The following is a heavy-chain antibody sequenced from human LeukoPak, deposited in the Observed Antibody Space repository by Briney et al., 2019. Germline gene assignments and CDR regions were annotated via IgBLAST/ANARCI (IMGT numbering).Heavy chain of an antibody. CDR2: IYYSGST. CDR1: GGSISSYY. V-gene: IGHV4-59*01. Sequence: SETLSLTCTVWGGSISSYYWSWIRQPPGKRLEWIGYIYYSGSTKNNPSLKSRVTISLDTSKNQFSLKLSSVTAADTAVYYCARTYYDFWSGSYYSYMDVWGKGTTVTVSS. CDR3: ARTYYDFWSGSYYSYMDV. J-gene: IGHJ6*03. D-gene: IGHD3-3*01.